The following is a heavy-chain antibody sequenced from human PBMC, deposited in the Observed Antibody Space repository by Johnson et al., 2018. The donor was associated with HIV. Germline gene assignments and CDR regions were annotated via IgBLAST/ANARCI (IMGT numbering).Heavy chain of an antibody. D-gene: IGHD6-19*01. CDR2: ISYDGSNK. CDR3: AGDNLPGIAVYGGAFDI. V-gene: IGHV3-30*04. Sequence: QVQLVESGGGVVQPGRSLRLSCAASGFTFSSYAMHWVRQAPGKGLEWVAVISYDGSNKYYAASVKGRFTISRDNAKNSLYVQMSSLRAEDTAVYCCAGDNLPGIAVYGGAFDIWGQGTMVIVSP. CDR1: GFTFSSYA. J-gene: IGHJ3*02.